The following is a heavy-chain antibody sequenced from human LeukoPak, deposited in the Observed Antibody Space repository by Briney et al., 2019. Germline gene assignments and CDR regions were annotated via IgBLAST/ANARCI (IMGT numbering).Heavy chain of an antibody. CDR1: GGTFSSYA. J-gene: IGHJ6*02. V-gene: IGHV1-69*04. Sequence: SVKLSCKASGGTFSSYAINWVRQAPGQGLEWMGRFIPILGIANYAQKCQGRVTITADKSTSTAYMELSSLRSEDTAVYYCARSGGWPSRNYYGMDVWGQGTTVTVSS. D-gene: IGHD6-19*01. CDR3: ARSGGWPSRNYYGMDV. CDR2: FIPILGIA.